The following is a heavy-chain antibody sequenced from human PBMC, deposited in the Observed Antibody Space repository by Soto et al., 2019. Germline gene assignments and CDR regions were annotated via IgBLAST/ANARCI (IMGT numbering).Heavy chain of an antibody. CDR1: GFTFSSYG. CDR2: ISYDGSNK. Sequence: GGSLRLSCAASGFTFSSYGMHWVRQAPGKGLEWVAVISYDGSNKYYADSVKGRFTISRDNSKNTLYLQMNSLRAEDTAVYYCAKDRQGYPNWFDPWGQGTLVTVSS. CDR3: AKDRQGYPNWFDP. V-gene: IGHV3-30*18. D-gene: IGHD6-13*01. J-gene: IGHJ5*02.